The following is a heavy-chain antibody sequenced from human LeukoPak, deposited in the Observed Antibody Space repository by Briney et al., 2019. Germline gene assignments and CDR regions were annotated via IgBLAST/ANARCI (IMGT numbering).Heavy chain of an antibody. V-gene: IGHV3-23*01. CDR1: GFTFSSYA. CDR2: ISGSGGST. Sequence: PGGSLRLSCAASGFTFSSYAMSWVRQAPGKGLEWVSAISGSGGSTYYADSVKGRFTISRDNSKNTLYLQMNSLRAEDTAVYYCARDPGSGYFELDYWGQGTLVTVSS. CDR3: ARDPGSGYFELDY. J-gene: IGHJ4*02. D-gene: IGHD3-22*01.